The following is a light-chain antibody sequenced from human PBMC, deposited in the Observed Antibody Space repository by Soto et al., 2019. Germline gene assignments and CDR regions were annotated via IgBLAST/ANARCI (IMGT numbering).Light chain of an antibody. Sequence: EIVLTQSPGTLSLSPGETATLSCRASQSFSNNYLAWYRQKPGQAPRLLIYGASSRATGIPDRFSGSGSGTDFTLTISRLEPEDFAVYYCQQYRDSRTFGQGTKVDIK. V-gene: IGKV3-20*01. CDR2: GAS. CDR3: QQYRDSRT. CDR1: QSFSNNY. J-gene: IGKJ1*01.